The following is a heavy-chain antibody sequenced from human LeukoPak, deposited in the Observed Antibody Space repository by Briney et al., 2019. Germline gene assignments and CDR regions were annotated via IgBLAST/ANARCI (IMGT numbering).Heavy chain of an antibody. CDR2: ISPGDSDT. J-gene: IGHJ6*02. CDR3: ARRVSGGMDV. Sequence: GESLKISCKGSGYSFISYWIAWVRLMPGKGLEWMGIISPGDSDTRSSPSFQGQVSISVDKSINTAYLQRSSLKASDTATYYCARRVSGGMDVWGQGTPVTVSS. V-gene: IGHV5-51*01. CDR1: GYSFISYW.